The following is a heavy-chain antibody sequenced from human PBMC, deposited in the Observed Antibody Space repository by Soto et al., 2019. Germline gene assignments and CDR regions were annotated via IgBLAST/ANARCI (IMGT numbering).Heavy chain of an antibody. D-gene: IGHD5-18*01. CDR2: ISGSGGST. CDR3: AKDRDSYGSGFDY. J-gene: IGHJ4*02. CDR1: GFTFSSYA. V-gene: IGHV3-23*01. Sequence: GWSLRLSCAASGFTFSSYAMSWVRQAPGKGLEWVSAISGSGGSTYYADSVKGRFTISRDNSKNTLYLQMNSLRAEDTAVYYCAKDRDSYGSGFDYWGQGTLVTVSS.